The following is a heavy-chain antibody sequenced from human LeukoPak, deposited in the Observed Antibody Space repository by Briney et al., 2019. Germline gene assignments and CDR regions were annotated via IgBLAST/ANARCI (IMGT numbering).Heavy chain of an antibody. Sequence: SETLSLTCTVSGGSISSSSYYRGWIRQPPGKGLEWIGSIYYSGSTYYNPSLKSRVTISVDTSKNQFSLKLSSVTAAGTAVYYCARRYCSGGSCYSDNWFDPWGQGTLVTVSS. J-gene: IGHJ5*02. D-gene: IGHD2-15*01. CDR1: GGSISSSSYY. CDR3: ARRYCSGGSCYSDNWFDP. V-gene: IGHV4-39*01. CDR2: IYYSGST.